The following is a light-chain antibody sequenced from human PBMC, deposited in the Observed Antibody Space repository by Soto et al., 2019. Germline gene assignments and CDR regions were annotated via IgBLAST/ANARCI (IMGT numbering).Light chain of an antibody. J-gene: IGLJ2*01. CDR3: AAWDDSLYGVV. Sequence: QPVLTQPPSASGTPGQRVTISCSGSSSNIGTKTVSWYQQLPGTAPKLLIYSNNQRPSGVPDRFSGSKSGTSASLAITGLQSEDEGDFSCAAWDDSLYGVVFGGGTKVTVL. V-gene: IGLV1-44*01. CDR1: SSNIGTKT. CDR2: SNN.